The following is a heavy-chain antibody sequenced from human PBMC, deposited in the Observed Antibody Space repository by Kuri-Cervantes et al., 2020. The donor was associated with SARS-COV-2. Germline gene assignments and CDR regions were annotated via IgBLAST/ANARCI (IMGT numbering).Heavy chain of an antibody. J-gene: IGHJ4*02. V-gene: IGHV4-39*07. CDR2: IYHSGST. D-gene: IGHD3-22*01. CDR3: ARAPGYYDSSGYYNNYFDY. CDR1: GGSISSTSYY. Sequence: GSLRLSCTVSGGSISSTSYYWGWIRQPPGKGLEWIGSIYHSGSTYYNPSLKSRVTISVDTSKNQFSLKLSSVTAADTAVYYCARAPGYYDSSGYYNNYFDYWGQGTLVTVSS.